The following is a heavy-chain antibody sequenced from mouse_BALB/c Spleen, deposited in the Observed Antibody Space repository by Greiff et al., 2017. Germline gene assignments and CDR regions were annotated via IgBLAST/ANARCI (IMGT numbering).Heavy chain of an antibody. CDR1: GFSLTSYG. J-gene: IGHJ3*01. CDR2: IWAGGSA. CDR3: ARGWMGLLPFAY. D-gene: IGHD2-3*01. V-gene: IGHV2-9*02. Sequence: VQLQESGPGLVAPSQSLSITCTVSGFSLTSYGVHWVRQPPGKGLEWLGVIWAGGSANYNSALMSRLSISKDNSTSQVFLKMHSLQTDDTSMYYCARGWMGLLPFAYWGQGTLVTVSA.